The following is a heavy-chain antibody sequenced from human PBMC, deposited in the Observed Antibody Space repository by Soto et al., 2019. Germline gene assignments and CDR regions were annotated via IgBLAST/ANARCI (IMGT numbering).Heavy chain of an antibody. CDR3: AREEYYYDSSGYFQH. D-gene: IGHD3-22*01. CDR2: IIPIFGTA. Sequence: SVKVSCKASGGTFSSYAISWVRQAPGQGLEWMGGIIPIFGTANYAQKFQGRVTITADESTSTAYMELSSLRSEDTAVYYCAREEYYYDSSGYFQHWGQGTLVTVSS. V-gene: IGHV1-69*13. J-gene: IGHJ1*01. CDR1: GGTFSSYA.